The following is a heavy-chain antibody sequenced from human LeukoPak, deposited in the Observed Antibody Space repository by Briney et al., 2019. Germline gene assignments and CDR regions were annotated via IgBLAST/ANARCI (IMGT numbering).Heavy chain of an antibody. D-gene: IGHD2-2*01. CDR1: GFTFSSYS. V-gene: IGHV3-21*01. Sequence: GGSLGLSCAASGFTFSSYSMNWVRQAPGKGLEWVSSITSSGDYIYYADSMKGRFTISRDNAKSSLFLQMNSLRAEDTAVYFCAKEDVVAAVPHPFQHWGQGTLVTVSS. CDR2: ITSSGDYI. CDR3: AKEDVVAAVPHPFQH. J-gene: IGHJ1*01.